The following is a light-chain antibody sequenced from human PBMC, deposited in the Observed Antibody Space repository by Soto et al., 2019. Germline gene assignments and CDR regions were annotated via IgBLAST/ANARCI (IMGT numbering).Light chain of an antibody. CDR1: ALPKQY. V-gene: IGLV3-25*03. J-gene: IGLJ2*01. CDR2: KDS. CDR3: QSADSSGTVV. Sequence: SSELTQPPSVSVSPGQTARITCSGAALPKQYAYWYQQKPGQAPVLVIYKDSERPSGIPERFSGSSSGTTVTLTISGVQAEDEADYYCQSADSSGTVVFGGGTKVTVL.